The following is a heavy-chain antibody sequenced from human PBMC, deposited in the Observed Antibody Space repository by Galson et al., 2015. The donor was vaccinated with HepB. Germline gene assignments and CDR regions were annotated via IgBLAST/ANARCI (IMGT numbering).Heavy chain of an antibody. CDR3: ARGRGMGTTVTTCLDY. Sequence: SVKVSCKASGGTFSSYAISWVRQAPGQGLEWMGGIIPIFGTANYAQKFQGRVTITADESTSTAYMELSSLRSEDTAVYYCARGRGMGTTVTTCLDYWGQGTLVTVSS. CDR2: IIPIFGTA. J-gene: IGHJ4*02. V-gene: IGHV1-69*13. D-gene: IGHD4-17*01. CDR1: GGTFSSYA.